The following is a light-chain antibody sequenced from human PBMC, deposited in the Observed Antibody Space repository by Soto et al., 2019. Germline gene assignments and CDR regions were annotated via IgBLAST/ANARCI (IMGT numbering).Light chain of an antibody. CDR2: EVT. CDR1: SSDVGGYNY. V-gene: IGLV2-14*01. J-gene: IGLJ2*01. Sequence: QSALTQPASVSGSRGQSITISCTGTSSDVGGYNYVSWFQHNPGKAPKVMIYEVTNRPSGVSNRFSGSKSGNTASLTISGRQAEDEADYYCSSYTSSNTLIFGGGTKLTVL. CDR3: SSYTSSNTLI.